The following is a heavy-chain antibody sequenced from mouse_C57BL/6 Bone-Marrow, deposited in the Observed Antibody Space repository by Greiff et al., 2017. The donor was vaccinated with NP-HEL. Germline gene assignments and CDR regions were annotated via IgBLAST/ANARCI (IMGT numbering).Heavy chain of an antibody. D-gene: IGHD3-2*01. CDR1: GYTFTSYW. CDR3: SGAETTLDNDYFDY. J-gene: IGHJ2*01. CDR2: IHPNSGST. V-gene: IGHV1-64*01. Sequence: VQLQQPGAELVKPGASVKLSCKASGYTFTSYWMHWVKQRPGQGLEWIGMIHPNSGSTNYNEKFKSKATLTVDKSSSTAYMQLSSLTSEDSADYYCSGAETTLDNDYFDYWGQGATLTVSS.